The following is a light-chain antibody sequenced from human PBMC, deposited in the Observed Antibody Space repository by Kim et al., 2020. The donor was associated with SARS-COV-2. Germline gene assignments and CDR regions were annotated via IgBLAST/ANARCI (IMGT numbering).Light chain of an antibody. CDR1: SLRRYY. V-gene: IGLV3-19*01. CDR3: NSRDSSGNLVYV. J-gene: IGLJ1*01. Sequence: SSELTQDPAVSVALGQTVRITCQGDSLRRYYASWYQQKPGQAPILVIYGKNNRPSGIPDRFSGSSSGNTASLTITGTQAGDEADYYCNSRDSSGNLVYV. CDR2: GKN.